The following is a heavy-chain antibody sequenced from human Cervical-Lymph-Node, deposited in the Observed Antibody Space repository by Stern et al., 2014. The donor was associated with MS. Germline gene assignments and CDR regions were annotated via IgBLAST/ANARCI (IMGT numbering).Heavy chain of an antibody. CDR3: ARGLPNTGYDP. J-gene: IGHJ5*02. V-gene: IGHV3-48*01. CDR2: SNTVATNI. Sequence: VPLVESGGGLVQPGGSLRLACAASGFTFSSYPMNWVRQAPGKGPEWIAYSNTVATNIYYAGSVKGRFTISRDNAKNSLFLQMNSLRADDTAVYYCARGLPNTGYDPWGQGTLVTVSS. CDR1: GFTFSSYP. D-gene: IGHD6-25*01.